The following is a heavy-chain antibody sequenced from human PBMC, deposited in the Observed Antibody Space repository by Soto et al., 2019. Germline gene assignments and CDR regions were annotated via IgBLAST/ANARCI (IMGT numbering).Heavy chain of an antibody. D-gene: IGHD5-18*01. CDR3: ARVQPGYRYGYGLGY. CDR2: ISSSSSYI. Sequence: EVQLVESGGGLVKPGGSLRLSCAASGFTFSSYSMNWVRQAPGKGLEWVSSISSSSSYIYYADSVKGRFTISRDNAKNSLYLQMNSLRAEDTAVYYCARVQPGYRYGYGLGYWGQGTLVTVSS. CDR1: GFTFSSYS. V-gene: IGHV3-21*01. J-gene: IGHJ4*02.